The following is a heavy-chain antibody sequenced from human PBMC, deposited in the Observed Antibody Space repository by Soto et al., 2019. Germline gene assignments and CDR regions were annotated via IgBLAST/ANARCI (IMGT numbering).Heavy chain of an antibody. D-gene: IGHD1-1*01. Sequence: QVQLQQWGAGLVKPSETLSLSCAVYGQSFSGHSWAWIRQPPGKGLEWIGEINESGSTYYNPSLKSRVTISTDTSKNQFSLKLSSVSAGGPAAYFCARGSGIVALPGELEDVKYDYWGQGTLVNVSS. J-gene: IGHJ4*02. CDR1: GQSFSGHS. CDR2: INESGST. V-gene: IGHV4-34*01. CDR3: ARGSGIVALPGELEDVKYDY.